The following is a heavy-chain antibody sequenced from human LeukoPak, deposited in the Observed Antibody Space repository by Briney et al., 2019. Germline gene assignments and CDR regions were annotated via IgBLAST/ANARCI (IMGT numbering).Heavy chain of an antibody. J-gene: IGHJ4*02. CDR2: INQDGGDK. V-gene: IGHV3-7*03. CDR3: ARYCSGGSCFDY. Sequence: PGGSLRLSCAASGFIFSIYWMSWVRQAPGKGLEWVANINQDGGDKYYVDSVKGRFTISRDNAKNSLYLQMNSLRAEDTAVYYCARYCSGGSCFDYWGQGTLVTVSS. D-gene: IGHD2-15*01. CDR1: GFIFSIYW.